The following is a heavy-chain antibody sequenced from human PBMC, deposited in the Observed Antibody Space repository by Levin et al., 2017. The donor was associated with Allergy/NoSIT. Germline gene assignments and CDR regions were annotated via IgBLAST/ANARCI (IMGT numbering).Heavy chain of an antibody. J-gene: IGHJ4*02. D-gene: IGHD6-19*01. CDR1: GGSISSIIYY. CDR2: IYYSGTT. V-gene: IGHV4-39*01. CDR3: ARLKGSLAVAVSYYFDY. Sequence: SQTLSLTCTVSGGSISSIIYYWGWIRQPPGKGLEWIGSIYYSGTTYYNPSLKSRVTISVDTSKNQFSLKLSSVTAADTAVYYCARLKGSLAVAVSYYFDYWGQGTLVTVSS.